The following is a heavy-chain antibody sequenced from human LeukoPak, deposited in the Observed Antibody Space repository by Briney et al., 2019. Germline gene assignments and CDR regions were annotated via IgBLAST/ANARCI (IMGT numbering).Heavy chain of an antibody. V-gene: IGHV4-59*01. Sequence: NPSETLSLTCTVSGGSISSYYWSWIRQPPGKGLEWIGYIYYSGSTNYNPSLKSRVTISVDTSKNQFSLKLSSVTAADTAVYYCAREANNWGSSRAFDIWGQGTMVTVSS. CDR2: IYYSGST. CDR3: AREANNWGSSRAFDI. J-gene: IGHJ3*02. D-gene: IGHD7-27*01. CDR1: GGSISSYY.